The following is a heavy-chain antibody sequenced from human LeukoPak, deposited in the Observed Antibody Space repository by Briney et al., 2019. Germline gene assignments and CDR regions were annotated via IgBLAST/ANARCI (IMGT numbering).Heavy chain of an antibody. CDR2: ISYDGSNK. CDR1: GFTFSSYA. J-gene: IGHJ3*02. D-gene: IGHD3-22*01. V-gene: IGHV3-30*04. Sequence: GGPLRLSCAASGFTFSSYAMHWVRQAPGKGLEWVAVISYDGSNKYYADSVKGRFTISRDNSKNTLYPQMNSLRAEDTAVYYCARATMIVVVAHAFDIWGQGTMVTVSS. CDR3: ARATMIVVVAHAFDI.